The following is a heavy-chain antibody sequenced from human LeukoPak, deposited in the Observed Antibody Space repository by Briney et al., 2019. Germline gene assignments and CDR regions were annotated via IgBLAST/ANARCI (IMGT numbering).Heavy chain of an antibody. Sequence: GASVKVSRAASGYAVTSHDIYWGRQVTGQGLEWMGWMNPYSGKSGFARKFQDRVTMTSSTSASTAYMEVSSLRPEDTPMYYCGRALWRSWIYWGQGTLVTVAS. D-gene: IGHD2-2*03. J-gene: IGHJ4*02. CDR2: MNPYSGKS. CDR3: GRALWRSWIY. V-gene: IGHV1-8*01. CDR1: GYAVTSHD.